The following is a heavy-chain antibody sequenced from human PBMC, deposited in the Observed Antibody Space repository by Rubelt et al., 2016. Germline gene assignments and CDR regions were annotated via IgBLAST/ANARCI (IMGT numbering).Heavy chain of an antibody. J-gene: IGHJ5*02. Sequence: QVQLQQWGAGLLKPSETLSLTCAVYGGSFSGYYWSWIRQPPGKGLEWIGEINHSGSTNYNPSLKSGVTISVDTAKNQFSLKLSSVTAADTAVYYCARDPGVVAASNWFDPWGQGTLVTVSS. D-gene: IGHD2-15*01. CDR1: GGSFSGYY. CDR2: INHSGST. CDR3: ARDPGVVAASNWFDP. V-gene: IGHV4-34*01.